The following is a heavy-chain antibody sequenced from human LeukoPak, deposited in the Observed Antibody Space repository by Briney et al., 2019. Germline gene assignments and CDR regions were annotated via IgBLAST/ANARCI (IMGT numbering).Heavy chain of an antibody. CDR2: ISSSSSYI. CDR3: ARDAGYYDSSGYRDY. J-gene: IGHJ4*02. D-gene: IGHD3-22*01. CDR1: GFTFSSYS. V-gene: IGHV3-21*01. Sequence: RTGGSLRLSCAASGFTFSSYSMNWVRQAPGKGLEWVSSISSSSSYIYYADSVKGRFTISRDNAKNSLYLQMNSLRAEDTAVYYCARDAGYYDSSGYRDYWGQGTLVTVSS.